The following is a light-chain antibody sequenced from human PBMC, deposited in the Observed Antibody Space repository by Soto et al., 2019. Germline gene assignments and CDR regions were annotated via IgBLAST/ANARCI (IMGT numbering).Light chain of an antibody. CDR2: DVR. V-gene: IGLV2-14*03. J-gene: IGLJ1*01. Sequence: QSALTQPASVSGSPGQSITISCAGTNSDVGGYNFVSWYQQHPGKAPKLMIYDVRDRPSGVSNRFSGSKSGNTASLTISGLQAEDEADYYCSSYTSSSNNYVFGTGTKLTVL. CDR1: NSDVGGYNF. CDR3: SSYTSSSNNYV.